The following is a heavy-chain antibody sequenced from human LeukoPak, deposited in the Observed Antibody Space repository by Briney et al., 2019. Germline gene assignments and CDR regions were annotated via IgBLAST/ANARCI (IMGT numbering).Heavy chain of an antibody. D-gene: IGHD3-22*01. CDR2: IYSGGTT. V-gene: IGHV3-53*01. CDR3: AKRVAYDSSGSSVDY. Sequence: GGSLRLSCAASGFTVSSNYMSRVRQAPGKGLEWVSLIYSGGTTYYADSVKGRFTISRDNSKNTLYLQMNSLRAEDTAVYYCAKRVAYDSSGSSVDYWGQGTLVTVSS. CDR1: GFTVSSNY. J-gene: IGHJ4*02.